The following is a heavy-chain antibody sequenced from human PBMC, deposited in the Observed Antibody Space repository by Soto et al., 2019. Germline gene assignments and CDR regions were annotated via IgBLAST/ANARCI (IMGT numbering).Heavy chain of an antibody. J-gene: IGHJ6*02. CDR3: AREGVAPYYYYGMDG. D-gene: IGHD5-12*01. CDR1: GYTFTTYY. V-gene: IGHV1-46*01. Sequence: ASVKVSCKASGYTFTTYYMQWVRQAPGQGLEWMGILNPNGGFTSYAQTFQGRVTMTRDTSTSTVDMEVRSLRSDDTAVYYCAREGVAPYYYYGMDGWGQGTPVTVSS. CDR2: LNPNGGFT.